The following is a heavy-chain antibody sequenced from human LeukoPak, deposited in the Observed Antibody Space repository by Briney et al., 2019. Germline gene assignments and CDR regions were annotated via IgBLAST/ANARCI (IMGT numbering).Heavy chain of an antibody. CDR2: INHSGST. J-gene: IGHJ5*02. CDR3: ARTRGGVTTSFDP. D-gene: IGHD4-17*01. V-gene: IGHV4-34*01. Sequence: SETLSLTCAVYGGSFSGYYWSWIRQPPGKGLEWIGEINHSGSTNYNPSLKSRVTISVDTSKNQFSLKLSSVTAADTAVYYCARTRGGVTTSFDPWGQGTLVTVSS. CDR1: GGSFSGYY.